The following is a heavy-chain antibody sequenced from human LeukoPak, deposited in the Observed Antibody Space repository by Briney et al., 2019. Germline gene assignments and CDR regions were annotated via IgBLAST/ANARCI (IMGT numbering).Heavy chain of an antibody. CDR2: INPNSGGT. D-gene: IGHD3-22*01. CDR3: AREGYYDSSEP. V-gene: IGHV1-2*02. J-gene: IGHJ4*02. CDR1: GGTFSSYA. Sequence: GSSVKVSCKASGGTFSSYAISWVRQAPGQGLEWMGWINPNSGGTNYAQKFQGRVTMTRDTSISTAYMELSRLRSDDTAVYYCAREGYYDSSEPWGQGTLVTVSS.